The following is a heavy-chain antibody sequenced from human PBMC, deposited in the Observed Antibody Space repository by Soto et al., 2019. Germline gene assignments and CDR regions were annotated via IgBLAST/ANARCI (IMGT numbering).Heavy chain of an antibody. V-gene: IGHV1-69*01. J-gene: IGHJ3*01. D-gene: IGHD3-16*01. CDR2: IIPVFDKA. CDR3: ARLRRDWGDAFDL. Sequence: QVQLVQSGADVKKPGSSVRVSCKTSGGPFGNSAISWVRQAPAQRLEWIGEIIPVFDKANYAQNFQGRLTITADDSTATVFMQLSSLRSEDTAVYFCARLRRDWGDAFDLLGQGTLVTVSS. CDR1: GGPFGNSA.